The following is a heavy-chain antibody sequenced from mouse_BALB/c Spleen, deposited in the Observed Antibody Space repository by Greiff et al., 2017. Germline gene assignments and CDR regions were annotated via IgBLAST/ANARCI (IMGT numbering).Heavy chain of an antibody. CDR2: IYPGNSDT. J-gene: IGHJ2*01. CDR1: GYTFTSYW. D-gene: IGHD2-10*02. Sequence: VQLKQSGTVLARPGASVKMSCKASGYTFTSYWMHWVKQRPGQGLEWIGAIYPGNSDTSYNQKFKGKAKLTVVTSTSTAYMELSSLTNEDSAVYYCTKKYGNYRYYFDYWGQGTTLTVSS. CDR3: TKKYGNYRYYFDY. V-gene: IGHV1-5*01.